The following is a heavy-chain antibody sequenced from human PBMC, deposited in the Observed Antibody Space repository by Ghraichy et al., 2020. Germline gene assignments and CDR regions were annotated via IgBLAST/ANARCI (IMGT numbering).Heavy chain of an antibody. J-gene: IGHJ4*01. CDR3: LSLDQSL. D-gene: IGHD3/OR15-3a*01. V-gene: IGHV3-73*01. CDR1: GFRFSGSD. CDR2: IRSKANSYAT. Sequence: LSLTCAVSGFRFSGSDMHWVRQASGKGLEWVGRIRSKANSYATAYAASVKGRFTISRDDSKNTAYLQMNSLKTEDTAVYYCLSLDQSLGGHGTLVTVSS.